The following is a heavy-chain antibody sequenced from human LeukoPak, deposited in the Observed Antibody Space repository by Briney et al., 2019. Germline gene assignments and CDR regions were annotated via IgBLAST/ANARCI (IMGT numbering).Heavy chain of an antibody. Sequence: GGSLRLSCAASGFTFSSYSMNWVRQAPGKGLEWVSSISSSSSYIYYADSVKGRFTISRDNAKNSLYLQMNSLRAEDTAVYHCAATNYYDSSGYYYGFDYWGQGTLVTVSS. CDR2: ISSSSSYI. CDR3: AATNYYDSSGYYYGFDY. D-gene: IGHD3-22*01. J-gene: IGHJ4*02. CDR1: GFTFSSYS. V-gene: IGHV3-21*01.